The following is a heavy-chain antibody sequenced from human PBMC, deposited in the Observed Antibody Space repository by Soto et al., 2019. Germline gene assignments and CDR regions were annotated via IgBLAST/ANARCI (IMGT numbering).Heavy chain of an antibody. Sequence: KPGGSLRLSCAASGFTFSDYYMSWIREAPGKGLEWVSYISSSSSYTNYADSVKGRFTISRDNAKNSLYLQMNSLRAEDTAVYYCARVENDYYGMDVWGQGTTVTVSS. V-gene: IGHV3-11*06. CDR2: ISSSSSYT. CDR1: GFTFSDYY. J-gene: IGHJ6*02. D-gene: IGHD3-16*01. CDR3: ARVENDYYGMDV.